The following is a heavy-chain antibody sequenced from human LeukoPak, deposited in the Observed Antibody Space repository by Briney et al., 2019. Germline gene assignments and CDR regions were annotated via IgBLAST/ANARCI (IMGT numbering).Heavy chain of an antibody. CDR1: GGSLSGYY. J-gene: IGHJ6*03. V-gene: IGHV4-34*01. D-gene: IGHD6-13*01. CDR3: ARGISSWYLSRFDYYYYMDV. Sequence: SETLSLTYGVYGGSLSGYYWSWIRQPPGKGLEWIGEINRSGSTNYNPSLKSRVTMSVDTSKNQFSLNLSSVTAADTAVYYCARGISSWYLSRFDYYYYMDVWGKGTTVTVSS. CDR2: INRSGST.